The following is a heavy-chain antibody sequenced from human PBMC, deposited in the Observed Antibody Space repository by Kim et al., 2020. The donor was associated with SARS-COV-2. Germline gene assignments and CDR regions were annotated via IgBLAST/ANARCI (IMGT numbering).Heavy chain of an antibody. CDR1: GGSFSGYY. CDR3: ATRPYSSSPSGDY. J-gene: IGHJ4*02. V-gene: IGHV4-34*01. Sequence: SETLSLTCAVYGGSFSGYYWSWIRQPPGKGLEWIGEINHSGSTNYNPSLKSRVTISVDTSKNQFSLKLSSVTAADTAVYYCATRPYSSSPSGDYWGQGTLVTVSS. D-gene: IGHD6-13*01. CDR2: INHSGST.